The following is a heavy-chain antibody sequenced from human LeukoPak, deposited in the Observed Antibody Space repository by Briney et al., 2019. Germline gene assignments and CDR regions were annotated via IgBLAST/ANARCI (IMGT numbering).Heavy chain of an antibody. J-gene: IGHJ4*02. D-gene: IGHD3-22*01. CDR1: GFTFDDYG. Sequence: GGSLRLSCAASGFTFDDYGMSWVRQAPGKGLELGSGINWNGGSTGYADSVKGRFTISRDNAKNSLYLQMNSLRAEDTALYYCARSEGGRITMIVVANFDYWGQGTLVTVSS. V-gene: IGHV3-20*04. CDR2: INWNGGST. CDR3: ARSEGGRITMIVVANFDY.